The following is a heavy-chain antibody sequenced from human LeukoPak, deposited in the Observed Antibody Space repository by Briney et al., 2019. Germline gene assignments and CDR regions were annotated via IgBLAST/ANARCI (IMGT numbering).Heavy chain of an antibody. CDR2: ITLNSGDT. J-gene: IGHJ4*02. Sequence: ASVKVSCKTSGYPFNINGIAWVRQAPGQGLEWMGWITLNSGDTKYAQKFQGRVTMTSDTSITTAYMELSRLKFDDTAMYYCAREGELGLNDWGQGTLVTVSS. V-gene: IGHV1-2*02. CDR3: AREGELGLND. D-gene: IGHD7-27*01. CDR1: GYPFNING.